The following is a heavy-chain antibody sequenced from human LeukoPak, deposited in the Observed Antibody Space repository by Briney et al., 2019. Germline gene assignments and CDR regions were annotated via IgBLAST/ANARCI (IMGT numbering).Heavy chain of an antibody. CDR2: INHSGGT. Sequence: SSETLSLTCAVYGGSFSGYYWSWIRQPPGKGLEWIGEINHSGGTNYNPSLKSRVTISVDTSKNQFSLKLSSVTAADTAVYYCARGFHGSGSYYNVIRYNWFDPWGQGTLVTVSS. J-gene: IGHJ5*02. V-gene: IGHV4-34*01. CDR3: ARGFHGSGSYYNVIRYNWFDP. CDR1: GGSFSGYY. D-gene: IGHD3-10*01.